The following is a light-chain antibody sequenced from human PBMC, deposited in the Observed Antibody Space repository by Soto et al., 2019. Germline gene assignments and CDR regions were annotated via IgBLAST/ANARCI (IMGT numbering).Light chain of an antibody. CDR1: QSVSSN. J-gene: IGKJ1*01. Sequence: EIVMTQSPATLSVSPGERATLSCRASQSVSSNLAWYQQKPGQAPRLLIYGASIRATGIPARFSGSESGTEFILTISSLQSEDFAVYYCQQYNNWPPRTFGQGTKVEIK. CDR3: QQYNNWPPRT. V-gene: IGKV3D-15*01. CDR2: GAS.